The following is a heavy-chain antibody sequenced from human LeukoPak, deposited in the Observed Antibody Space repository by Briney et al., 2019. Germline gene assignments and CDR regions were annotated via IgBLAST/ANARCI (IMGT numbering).Heavy chain of an antibody. J-gene: IGHJ4*02. CDR1: GYTFTSYY. CDR3: AGAGNSNFDY. D-gene: IGHD4-23*01. CDR2: INPSSGST. V-gene: IGHV1-46*01. Sequence: ASVKVSCKASGYTFTSYYMHWVRQAPGQRLECMGIINPSSGSTSYAQKFQGRVTMTRDMSPSTVYMELSSVRSEAPPLYCCAGAGNSNFDYWGQGTLVTVSS.